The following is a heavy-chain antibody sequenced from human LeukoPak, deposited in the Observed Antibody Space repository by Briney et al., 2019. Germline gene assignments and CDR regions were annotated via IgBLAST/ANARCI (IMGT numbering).Heavy chain of an antibody. CDR3: ARDRVNWNDVGGLFDY. D-gene: IGHD1-1*01. CDR2: IYRGGST. Sequence: GGSLRLSCAVSGFTVSSNYMSWVRQAPGKGLERVSVIYRGGSTYYADSVKGRLTISRDNSKNTLYLQMNSLRAEDTAVYYCARDRVNWNDVGGLFDYWGQGTLVTVSS. V-gene: IGHV3-66*01. CDR1: GFTVSSNY. J-gene: IGHJ4*02.